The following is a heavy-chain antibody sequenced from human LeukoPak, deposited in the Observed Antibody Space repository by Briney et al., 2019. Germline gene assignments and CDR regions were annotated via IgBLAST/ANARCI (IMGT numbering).Heavy chain of an antibody. V-gene: IGHV3-48*03. CDR2: ISSSGSTI. D-gene: IGHD3-22*01. CDR1: GFTFSSYE. Sequence: GGSLRLSCAASGFTFSSYEMNWVRQAPGKGLEWVSYISSSGSTIYYAGSVKGRFTISRDNAKNSLYLQMNSLRAEDTAVYYCASAPELARYYYDSSGYRFDYWGQGTLVTVSS. J-gene: IGHJ4*02. CDR3: ASAPELARYYYDSSGYRFDY.